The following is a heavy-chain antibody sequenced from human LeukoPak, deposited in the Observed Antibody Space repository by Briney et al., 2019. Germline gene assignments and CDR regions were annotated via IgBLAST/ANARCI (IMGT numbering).Heavy chain of an antibody. Sequence: GRSLRLSCAASGFTFDDYTMHGVRQAPGKGLEWVSGISWNSGSIGYADSVKGRFTISRDNAKNSLYLQMNSLRAEDTALYYCAKDGGLYYYDSSGYYFWGQGTLVTVSS. J-gene: IGHJ4*02. D-gene: IGHD3-22*01. CDR1: GFTFDDYT. CDR2: ISWNSGSI. V-gene: IGHV3-9*01. CDR3: AKDGGLYYYDSSGYYF.